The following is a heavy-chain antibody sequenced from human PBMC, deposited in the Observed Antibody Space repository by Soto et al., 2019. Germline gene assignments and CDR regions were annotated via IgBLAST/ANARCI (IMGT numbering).Heavy chain of an antibody. V-gene: IGHV3-73*02. D-gene: IGHD3-9*01. CDR1: GFTFSGSA. J-gene: IGHJ5*02. Sequence: EVQLVESGGGLVQPGGSLKLSCAASGFTFSGSAMHWVRQASGQGLEWLGRVRNRANNYATAYAASVKGRFTIYRDDSKNTTYLQMNSLKTEDTAVYYGTRRDIDSSKGWFDPWGQGTLVTVSS. CDR2: VRNRANNYAT. CDR3: TRRDIDSSKGWFDP.